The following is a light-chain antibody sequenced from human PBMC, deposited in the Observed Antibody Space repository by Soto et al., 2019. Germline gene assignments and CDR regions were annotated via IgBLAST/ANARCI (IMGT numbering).Light chain of an antibody. Sequence: QSALTQPPSVSGSPGQSVTISCTGTSSDVGSYNSVSWYQQPPGTVPKLMIYEVSNRPSGVPDRFSGSKSGNTASLTISGLQAEDEAEYYCSSYTTSNTYVFGTGTKVTVL. CDR2: EVS. CDR3: SSYTTSNTYV. CDR1: SSDVGSYNS. J-gene: IGLJ1*01. V-gene: IGLV2-18*02.